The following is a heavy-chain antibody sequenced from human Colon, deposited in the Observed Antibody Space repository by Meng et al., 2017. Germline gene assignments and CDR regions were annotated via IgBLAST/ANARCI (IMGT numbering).Heavy chain of an antibody. CDR1: GFTFSSYY. J-gene: IGHJ4*02. D-gene: IGHD4-17*01. CDR2: IAQDGNDR. CDR3: ARGIGDYALFAH. V-gene: IGHV3-7*01. Sequence: GGTLRLTCAASGFTFSSYYMSWVRQAAGRGLEWVANIAQDGNDRYYVGPERDRFTISRDNAKHSLYLQMNSLRAEDTGVYYCARGIGDYALFAHWGQGTLVTVSS.